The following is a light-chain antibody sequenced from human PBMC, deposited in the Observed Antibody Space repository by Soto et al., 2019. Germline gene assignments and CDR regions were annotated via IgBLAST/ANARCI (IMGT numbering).Light chain of an antibody. J-gene: IGKJ4*01. CDR1: QSVSTW. CDR3: HQYHIYPVT. V-gene: IGKV1-5*03. Sequence: DIQMTQSPSTLSASVGDRVTITCRASQSVSTWLAWYQQKPGKAPKLLIHKASTLENGVPSGFSGSGSVTDFTLTISSLQPDDFATYYCHQYHIYPVTFGGGTKVEIK. CDR2: KAS.